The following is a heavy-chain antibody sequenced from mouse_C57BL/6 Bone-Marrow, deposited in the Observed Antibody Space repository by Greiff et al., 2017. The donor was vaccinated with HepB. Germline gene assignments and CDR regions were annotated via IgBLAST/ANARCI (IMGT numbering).Heavy chain of an antibody. CDR1: GFTFSSYA. V-gene: IGHV5-4*03. CDR2: ISDGGSYT. D-gene: IGHD1-1*01. CDR3: ARAPYGSSEAWFAY. J-gene: IGHJ3*01. Sequence: EVKVVESGGGLVKPGGSLKLSCAASGFTFSSYAMSWVRQTPEKRLEWVATISDGGSYTYYPDNVKGRFTISRDNAKNNLYLQMSHLKSEDTAMYYCARAPYGSSEAWFAYWGQETLVTVSA.